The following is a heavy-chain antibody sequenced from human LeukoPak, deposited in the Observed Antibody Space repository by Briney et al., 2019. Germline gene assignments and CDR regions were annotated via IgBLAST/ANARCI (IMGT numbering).Heavy chain of an antibody. D-gene: IGHD3-10*01. Sequence: ASVKVSCKASGYTFTGYYMHWVRQAPGQGLEWMGWINPNSGGTNYAQKFQGRVTITRDTSISTAYMELSRLRSDDTAVYYCARVTVRGVIIDYWGQGTLVTVSS. J-gene: IGHJ4*02. CDR3: ARVTVRGVIIDY. CDR2: INPNSGGT. CDR1: GYTFTGYY. V-gene: IGHV1-2*02.